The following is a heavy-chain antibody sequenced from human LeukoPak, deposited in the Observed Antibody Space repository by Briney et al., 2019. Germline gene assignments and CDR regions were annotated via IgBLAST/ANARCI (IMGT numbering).Heavy chain of an antibody. CDR3: ARSRHYDSSGYYRY. CDR2: INPNSGGT. D-gene: IGHD3-22*01. CDR1: GYTFTGYY. V-gene: IGHV1-2*02. J-gene: IGHJ4*02. Sequence: ASVKVSCNASGYTFTGYYMHWVRQAPGQGLEWMGWINPNSGGTNYAQKFQGRVTMTRDTSISTAYMELSRLRSDDTAVYYCARSRHYDSSGYYRYWGQGTLVTVSS.